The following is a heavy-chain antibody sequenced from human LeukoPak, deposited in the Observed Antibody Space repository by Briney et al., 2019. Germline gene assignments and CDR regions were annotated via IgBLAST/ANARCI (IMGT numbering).Heavy chain of an antibody. D-gene: IGHD3-16*01. CDR1: GYTFSSHG. J-gene: IGHJ4*02. CDR3: AKVSVCYGCYLDC. CDR2: INGAGDNT. V-gene: IGHV3-23*01. Sequence: QTGGSLRLSCAASGYTFSSHGLTWVRQAPGKGLEWVSTINGAGDNTYYAETVKGRFTISRDDSKNTLYLQVHSLRAEDTAIYYCAKVSVCYGCYLDCWGQGTLVTVS.